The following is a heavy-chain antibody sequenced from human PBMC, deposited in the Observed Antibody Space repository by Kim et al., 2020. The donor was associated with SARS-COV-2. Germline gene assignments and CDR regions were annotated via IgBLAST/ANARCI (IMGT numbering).Heavy chain of an antibody. D-gene: IGHD1-26*01. Sequence: GTTDYNPSLASRVSMSIDTSKNQFSLKLSSVTAADTAIYYCARGIASYFYWGQGTLVTASS. CDR2: GTT. CDR3: ARGIASYFY. J-gene: IGHJ4*02. V-gene: IGHV4-4*07.